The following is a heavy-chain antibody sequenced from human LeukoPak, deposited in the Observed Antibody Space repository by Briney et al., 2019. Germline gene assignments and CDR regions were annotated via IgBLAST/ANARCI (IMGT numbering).Heavy chain of an antibody. D-gene: IGHD2-15*01. J-gene: IGHJ4*02. CDR3: ARGGCSGGSCLLDY. Sequence: GRSLRLSCAASGFTFSSHAMHWVRQAPGKGLEWVAVISYDGSNKYYADSVKGRFTISRDNSKNTLYLQMNSLRAEDTAVYYCARGGCSGGSCLLDYWGQGTLVTVSS. CDR2: ISYDGSNK. CDR1: GFTFSSHA. V-gene: IGHV3-30-3*01.